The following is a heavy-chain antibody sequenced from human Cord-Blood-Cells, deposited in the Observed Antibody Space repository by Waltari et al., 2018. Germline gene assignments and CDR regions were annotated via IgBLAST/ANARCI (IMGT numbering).Heavy chain of an antibody. J-gene: IGHJ3*02. D-gene: IGHD7-27*01. CDR3: TTDLNWGAFDI. V-gene: IGHV3-15*01. CDR1: GFTFSNAW. CDR2: IKSKTDGGTT. Sequence: EVQLVESGGGLVKPGGCLRRPCAASGFTFSNAWMSWVPQAPGKGLEWVGRIKSKTDGGTTDYAAPVKGRFTISRDDSKNTLYLQMNSLKTEDTAVYYCTTDLNWGAFDIWGQGTMVTVSS.